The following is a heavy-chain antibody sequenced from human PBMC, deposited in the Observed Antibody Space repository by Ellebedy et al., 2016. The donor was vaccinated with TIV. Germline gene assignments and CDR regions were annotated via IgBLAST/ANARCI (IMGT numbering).Heavy chain of an antibody. CDR2: FDPEDGET. J-gene: IGHJ6*03. V-gene: IGHV1-24*01. CDR3: ARERFLEWSRVVYYYYMDV. CDR1: GYTLTELS. Sequence: ASVKVSCXVSGYTLTELSMHWVRQAPGKGLEWMGGFDPEDGETIYAQKLQGRVTMTTDTSTSTAYMELRSLRSDDTAVYYCARERFLEWSRVVYYYYMDVWGKGTTVTVSS. D-gene: IGHD3-3*01.